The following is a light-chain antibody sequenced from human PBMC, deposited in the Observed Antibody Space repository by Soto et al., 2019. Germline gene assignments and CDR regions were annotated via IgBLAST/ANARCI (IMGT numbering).Light chain of an antibody. CDR2: DAS. CDR3: QQYNTVPYI. Sequence: DTQLTQSPGTLSASIGDRVSITCRASQPISDWLAWYQHKPGQAPKLLIFDASSLESGVPSRFSGTGSGTEFTLTITSLQPDDFATYYCQQYNTVPYIFGPGTTVEIK. V-gene: IGKV1-5*01. J-gene: IGKJ3*01. CDR1: QPISDW.